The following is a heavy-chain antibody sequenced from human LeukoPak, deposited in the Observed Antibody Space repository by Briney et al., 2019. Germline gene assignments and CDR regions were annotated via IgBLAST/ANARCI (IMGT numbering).Heavy chain of an antibody. Sequence: ASVKVSCKASGGTLSSYAISWVRQAPGQGREWMGGIIPIFGTANYAQKFQGRVTITADESTSTAYMELSSLRSEDTAVYYCARDPIYGGHTGDDYWGQGTLVTVSS. CDR1: GGTLSSYA. D-gene: IGHD4-23*01. CDR3: ARDPIYGGHTGDDY. J-gene: IGHJ4*02. V-gene: IGHV1-69*13. CDR2: IIPIFGTA.